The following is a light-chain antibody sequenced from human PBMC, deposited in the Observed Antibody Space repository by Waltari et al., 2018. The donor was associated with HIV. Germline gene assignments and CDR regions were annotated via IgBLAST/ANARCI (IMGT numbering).Light chain of an antibody. CDR1: QTVNSN. Sequence: ETVMTQSPVTLSVSPGESVTLSCRASQTVNSNLAWYQQKLGQAPRLLFYDASTRATGTPARFSGSGSGTEFTLTVSSLQPEDFAVYYCQQYDNWLGTFGPGTKV. CDR2: DAS. J-gene: IGKJ3*01. V-gene: IGKV3D-15*01. CDR3: QQYDNWLGT.